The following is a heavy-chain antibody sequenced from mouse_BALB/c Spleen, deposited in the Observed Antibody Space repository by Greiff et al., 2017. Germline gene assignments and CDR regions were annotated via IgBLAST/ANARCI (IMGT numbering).Heavy chain of an antibody. V-gene: IGHV14-3*02. D-gene: IGHD2-1*01. Sequence: EVQLQQSGAELVKPGASVKLSCTASGFNIKDTYMHWVKQRPEQGLEWIGRIDPANGNTKYDPKFQGKATITADTSSNTAYLQLSSLTSEDTAVYYCSRGEGKVAMDYWGQGTSVTVSS. CDR2: IDPANGNT. CDR3: SRGEGKVAMDY. CDR1: GFNIKDTY. J-gene: IGHJ4*01.